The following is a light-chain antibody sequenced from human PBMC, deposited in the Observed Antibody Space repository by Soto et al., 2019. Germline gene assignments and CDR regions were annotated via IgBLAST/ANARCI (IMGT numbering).Light chain of an antibody. V-gene: IGLV1-51*02. CDR3: GTWDSSLNTYV. J-gene: IGLJ1*01. CDR2: ENN. Sequence: QSVLTQPPSVSAAPGQKVTISCSGSSSNIGNNYVSWYQQPPGTAPKLLIYENNKRPSGIPDRFSGSKSGTSATLGITGLQTGDEADYYCGTWDSSLNTYVFGSGTKVTVL. CDR1: SSNIGNNY.